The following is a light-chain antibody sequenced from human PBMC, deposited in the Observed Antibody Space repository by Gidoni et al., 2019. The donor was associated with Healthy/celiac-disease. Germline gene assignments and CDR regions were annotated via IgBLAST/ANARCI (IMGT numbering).Light chain of an antibody. V-gene: IGKV4-1*01. CDR2: WAS. Sequence: DLVITQSPDPLAVSLGERATINCKASQSVLYSSNNKNYLAWYQQKPGQPTKLLIYWASTRESGVPDRFSGSGSGTDFTLTISSLQAEDVAVYYCQQYYSTPYTFGQGTKLEIK. CDR1: QSVLYSSNNKNY. J-gene: IGKJ2*01. CDR3: QQYYSTPYT.